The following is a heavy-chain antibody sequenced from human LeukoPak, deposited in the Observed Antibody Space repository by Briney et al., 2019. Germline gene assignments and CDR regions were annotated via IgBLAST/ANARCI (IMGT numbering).Heavy chain of an antibody. V-gene: IGHV3-23*01. CDR3: TKSRTAVATIRYFDY. D-gene: IGHD5-12*01. CDR2: ISGSGGST. CDR1: GFTFSSYA. J-gene: IGHJ4*02. Sequence: GGSLRLSCAASGFTFSSYAMSWVRQAPGKGLEWVSAISGSGGSTYYADSVKGRFTISRDNSKNTLYLQMNSLRAEDTAVYYCTKSRTAVATIRYFDYWGQGTLVTVSS.